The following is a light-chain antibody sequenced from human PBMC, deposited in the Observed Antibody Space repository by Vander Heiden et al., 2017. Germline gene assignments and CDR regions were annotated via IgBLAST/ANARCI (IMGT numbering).Light chain of an antibody. V-gene: IGLV1-40*01. Sequence: QSVFTPPPPASLPPGQTVAIFCSGSRSNVAADYKVHCYQQLSGTAPKILIYHNKIQPSGIPDRFSGSKSGTSSSLVISGLQTEDEAYSFCRSYDSSLGGHVVFGGGTKLTVL. J-gene: IGLJ2*01. CDR1: RSNVAADYK. CDR2: HNK. CDR3: RSYDSSLGGHVV.